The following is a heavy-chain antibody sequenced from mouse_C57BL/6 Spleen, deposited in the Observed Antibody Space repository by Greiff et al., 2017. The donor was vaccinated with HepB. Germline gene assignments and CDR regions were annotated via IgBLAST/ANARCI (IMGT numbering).Heavy chain of an antibody. CDR3: ARSPYSNYVGYYAMDY. CDR1: GYTFTSYW. V-gene: IGHV1-72*01. Sequence: VQLQQSGAELVKPGASVKLSCKASGYTFTSYWMHWVKQRPGRGLEWIGRIDPNSGGTKYNEKFKSKATLTVDKPSSTAYMQLSSLTSEDSAVYYCARSPYSNYVGYYAMDYWGQGTSVTVSS. CDR2: IDPNSGGT. D-gene: IGHD2-5*01. J-gene: IGHJ4*01.